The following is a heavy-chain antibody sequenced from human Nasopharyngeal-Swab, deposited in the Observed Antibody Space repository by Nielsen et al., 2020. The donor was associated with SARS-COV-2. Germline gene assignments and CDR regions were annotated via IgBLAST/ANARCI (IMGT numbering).Heavy chain of an antibody. CDR1: VFTYSDSS. Sequence: GESLKISCPLSVFTYSDSSIHWVRHAPGKGLVWFSRINNDGSRTGYADSVKGRFTISRDNAKNTVYLQMNSLRAEDAAVYYCARDFDKTGDWGQGTLVTVSS. D-gene: IGHD7-27*01. CDR3: ARDFDKTGD. J-gene: IGHJ4*02. V-gene: IGHV3-74*01. CDR2: INNDGSRT.